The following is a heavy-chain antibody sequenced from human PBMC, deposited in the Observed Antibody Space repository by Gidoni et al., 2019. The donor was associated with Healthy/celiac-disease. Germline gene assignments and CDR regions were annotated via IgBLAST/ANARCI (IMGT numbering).Heavy chain of an antibody. CDR2: MNPNSGNT. V-gene: IGHV1-8*01. CDR1: GYTFTSYD. D-gene: IGHD1-26*01. J-gene: IGHJ6*02. CDR3: ARVTSGSYYYDYYYYGMDV. Sequence: QVQLVQSGAEVKKPGASVKVSCKASGYTFTSYDINWVRQATGQGLEWMGWMNPNSGNTGYAQKFQGRVTMTRNTSISTAYMELSSLRSEDTAVYYCARVTSGSYYYDYYYYGMDVWGQGTTVTVSS.